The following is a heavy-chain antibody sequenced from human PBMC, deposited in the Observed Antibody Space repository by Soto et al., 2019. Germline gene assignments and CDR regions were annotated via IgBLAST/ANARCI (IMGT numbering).Heavy chain of an antibody. Sequence: PGGSLRLSCAASGFTFSSYGMHWVRQAPGKGLEWVAVIWYDGSNKYYADSVKGRFTISRDNSKNTLYLQMNSLRAEDTAVYYCARDWFGELLPMDVWGQGTTVTVSS. CDR1: GFTFSSYG. CDR2: IWYDGSNK. J-gene: IGHJ6*02. D-gene: IGHD3-10*01. CDR3: ARDWFGELLPMDV. V-gene: IGHV3-33*01.